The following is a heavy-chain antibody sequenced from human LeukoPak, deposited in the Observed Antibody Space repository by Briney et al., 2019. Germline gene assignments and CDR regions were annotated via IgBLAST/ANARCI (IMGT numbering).Heavy chain of an antibody. D-gene: IGHD6-19*01. CDR3: ARHHPGYSSGWYFTYYFDY. CDR1: GGSISSSSYY. V-gene: IGHV4-39*01. J-gene: IGHJ4*02. CDR2: TYYSGST. Sequence: SETLSLTCTVSGGSISSSSYYWGWIRQPPGKGLEWIGSTYYSGSTYYNPSLKSRVTISVDTSKNQFSLKLSSVTAADTAVYYCARHHPGYSSGWYFTYYFDYWGQGTLVTVSS.